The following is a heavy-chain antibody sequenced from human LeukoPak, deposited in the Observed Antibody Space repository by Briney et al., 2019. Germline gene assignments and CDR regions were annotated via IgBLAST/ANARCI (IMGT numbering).Heavy chain of an antibody. CDR3: AREGVSHSYFFDY. Sequence: SETLSLTCTVSGGSISSSSYYWGWIRQPPGKGLEWIGSIYYSGSTYYNPSLKSRVTISVDTSKNQFSLRLNSVTAADTAVYYCAREGVSHSYFFDYWGQGTLVTVSS. CDR2: IYYSGST. D-gene: IGHD3-3*01. V-gene: IGHV4-39*07. J-gene: IGHJ4*02. CDR1: GGSISSSSYY.